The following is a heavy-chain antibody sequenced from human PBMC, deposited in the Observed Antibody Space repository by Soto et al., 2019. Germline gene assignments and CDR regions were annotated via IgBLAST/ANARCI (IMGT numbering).Heavy chain of an antibody. CDR1: GFIFSNFD. CDR3: EREVQDSVSANWCFDL. V-gene: IGHV3-13*01. D-gene: IGHD3-10*01. J-gene: IGHJ2*01. Sequence: GGSLRLSCAASGFIFSNFDIHWVRQATGKGLEWVSAIGRGGDTYYPDSVRGRFTISRENAKNSVYLQMNSLRDEDTAVYYCEREVQDSVSANWCFDLWGRGTLVTVSS. CDR2: IGRGGDT.